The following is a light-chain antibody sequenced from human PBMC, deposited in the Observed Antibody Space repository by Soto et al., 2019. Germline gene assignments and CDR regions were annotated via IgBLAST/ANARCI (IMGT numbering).Light chain of an antibody. Sequence: QPVLEPPPPVSWAPRRGVTISSTGRSPQPGAGYDVQWYQQLPGAAPKLLIYGNTNRPSGVPDRFSGSKSGTSASLAISGLQAEDEAEYFCQSYGNMVSPYNYVFGTGTKVTVL. V-gene: IGLV1-40*01. J-gene: IGLJ1*01. CDR3: QSYGNMVSPYNYV. CDR2: GNT. CDR1: SPQPGAGYD.